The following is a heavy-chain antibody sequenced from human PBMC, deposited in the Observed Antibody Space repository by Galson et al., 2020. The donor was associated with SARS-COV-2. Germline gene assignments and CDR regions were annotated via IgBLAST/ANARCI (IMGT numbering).Heavy chain of an antibody. Sequence: GSGPTLVKPTQTLTLTCTFSGFSLSTSGMRVSWIRQPPGKALEWLARIDWDDDKFYSTSLKTRLTISKDTSKNQVVLTMTNMDPVDTATYYCARTWYDMLTGYSFAFDIWGQGTMVTVSS. J-gene: IGHJ3*02. D-gene: IGHD3-9*01. CDR3: ARTWYDMLTGYSFAFDI. V-gene: IGHV2-70*04. CDR2: IDWDDDK. CDR1: GFSLSTSGMR.